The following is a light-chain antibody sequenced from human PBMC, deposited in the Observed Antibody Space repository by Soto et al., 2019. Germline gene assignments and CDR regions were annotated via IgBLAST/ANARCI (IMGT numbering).Light chain of an antibody. Sequence: QSVLTQPPSVSAAPGQRVTISCSGNSSNVGDNFVSWYQQPPEAAPKLLIYDNHKRPSGIPDRFSGSKSGTSATLGITGLQTGDEADYYCATCDGSLSVVVFGGGTQLTVL. CDR3: ATCDGSLSVVV. J-gene: IGLJ3*02. V-gene: IGLV1-51*01. CDR1: SSNVGDNF. CDR2: DNH.